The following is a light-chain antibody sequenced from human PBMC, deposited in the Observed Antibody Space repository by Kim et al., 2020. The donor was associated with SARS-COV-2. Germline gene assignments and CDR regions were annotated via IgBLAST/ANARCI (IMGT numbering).Light chain of an antibody. CDR2: GKY. V-gene: IGLV3-19*01. CDR3: NSRDSSGDPVV. J-gene: IGLJ2*01. CDR1: SLRNYY. Sequence: SSELTQDPAVSVALGQTVRLTCQGDSLRNYYATWYQQRPGQAPVLVLYGKYNRPSGIPDRFSGSASGNTASLTITGAQAEEEADYYCNSRDSSGDPVVFG.